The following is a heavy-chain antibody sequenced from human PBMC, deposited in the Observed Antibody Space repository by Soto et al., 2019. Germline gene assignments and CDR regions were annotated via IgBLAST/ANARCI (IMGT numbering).Heavy chain of an antibody. D-gene: IGHD6-19*01. V-gene: IGHV2-5*01. CDR1: GFSLSTSGVG. Sequence: QITLKESGPTLVKPTQTLTLTCTFSGFSLSTSGVGVGWIRQPPGKALEWLALIYWNNDKRYSPSLKSRLTITTDTSKNQVVLTMTNMDPVDTATYYCAHKPHSSGDNWFDPWGQVTLVTVSS. CDR2: IYWNNDK. CDR3: AHKPHSSGDNWFDP. J-gene: IGHJ5*02.